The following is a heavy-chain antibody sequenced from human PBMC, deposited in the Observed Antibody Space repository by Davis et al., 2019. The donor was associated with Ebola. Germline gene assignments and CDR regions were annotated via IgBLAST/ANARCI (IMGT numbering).Heavy chain of an antibody. Sequence: GESLKISCKGSGYSFTNYWIAWVRQMPGKGLECMGIIYPGDSETRYSPSFQGQVTISADKSITTAYLQWSSLKASDTAMYYCARLLPYADLRRFYLDYWGQGTLVTVSS. CDR3: ARLLPYADLRRFYLDY. D-gene: IGHD3/OR15-3a*01. CDR2: IYPGDSET. J-gene: IGHJ4*02. CDR1: GYSFTNYW. V-gene: IGHV5-51*01.